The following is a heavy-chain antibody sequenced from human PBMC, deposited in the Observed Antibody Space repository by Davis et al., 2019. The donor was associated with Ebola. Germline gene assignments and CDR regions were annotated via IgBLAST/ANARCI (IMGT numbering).Heavy chain of an antibody. CDR2: ISQSGVT. CDR3: ARDLGHYYYYGMDV. Sequence: MPSETLSLTCAIYGGSFRGYFWSWMRQSPGKGMEWLGQISQSGVTTYNPSLKSRVTISVDKSKNQFSLKLSSVTAADTAVYYCARDLGHYYYYGMDVWGQGTTVTVSS. V-gene: IGHV4-34*01. CDR1: GGSFRGYF. J-gene: IGHJ6*02.